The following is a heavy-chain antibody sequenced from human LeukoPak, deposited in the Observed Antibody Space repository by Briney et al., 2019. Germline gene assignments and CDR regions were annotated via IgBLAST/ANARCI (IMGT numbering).Heavy chain of an antibody. CDR2: INPNSGGT. V-gene: IGHV1-2*02. J-gene: IGHJ1*01. CDR1: GYTFTGYY. Sequence: ASVKVSCKASGYTFTGYYMHWVRQAPGQGLEWMGWINPNSGGTNYAQKFQGRVTVTRDTSITTAYMELSRLTSDDTAVYYCARTRGGYSYGYPGYFQHWGQGTLVTVSS. CDR3: ARTRGGYSYGYPGYFQH. D-gene: IGHD5-18*01.